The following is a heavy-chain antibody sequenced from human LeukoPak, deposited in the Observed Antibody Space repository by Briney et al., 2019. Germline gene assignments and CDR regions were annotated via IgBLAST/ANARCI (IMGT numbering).Heavy chain of an antibody. J-gene: IGHJ5*02. V-gene: IGHV3-30*04. CDR2: ISYDGSNK. Sequence: PGGSLRLSCAASGFTFSSYAMHWVRQAPGKGLEWVAVISYDGSNKYYADSVKGRFTISRDNSKNTLYLQMNSLRAEDTAVYYCARDSVIWSGYPNWFDPWGQGTLVTVSS. CDR3: ARDSVIWSGYPNWFDP. CDR1: GFTFSSYA. D-gene: IGHD3-3*01.